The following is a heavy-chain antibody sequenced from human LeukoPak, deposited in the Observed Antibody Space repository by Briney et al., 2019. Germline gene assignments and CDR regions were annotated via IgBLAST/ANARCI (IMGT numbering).Heavy chain of an antibody. CDR1: GFTFSSYG. D-gene: IGHD3-3*01. V-gene: IGHV3-30*18. Sequence: GGSLRLSCAASGFTFSSYGMHWVRQAPGKGLEWVAVISYDGSNKYYADSVKGRFTTSRDNSKNTLYLQMNSLRAEDTAVYYCAKDKSPNFWSGYGEFDYWGQGTLVTVSS. CDR2: ISYDGSNK. J-gene: IGHJ4*02. CDR3: AKDKSPNFWSGYGEFDY.